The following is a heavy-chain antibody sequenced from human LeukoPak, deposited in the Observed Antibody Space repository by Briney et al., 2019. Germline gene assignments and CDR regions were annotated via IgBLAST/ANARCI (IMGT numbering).Heavy chain of an antibody. J-gene: IGHJ4*02. V-gene: IGHV1-2*02. CDR1: GYTFTGYY. Sequence: ASVKVSCKASGYTFTGYYMYWVRQAPGQGLEWMGWINPNSGGTNYAQKFQGRVTMTRDTSISTAYMELSRLRSDDTAVYYCARVVGGSGSYRAQGTDYWGQGTLVTVSS. D-gene: IGHD1-26*01. CDR2: INPNSGGT. CDR3: ARVVGGSGSYRAQGTDY.